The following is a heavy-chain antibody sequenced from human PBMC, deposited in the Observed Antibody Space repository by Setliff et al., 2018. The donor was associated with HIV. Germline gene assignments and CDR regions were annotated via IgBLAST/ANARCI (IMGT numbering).Heavy chain of an antibody. D-gene: IGHD3-3*01. CDR2: IFYSGIT. CDR1: GGSFTSRSYY. Sequence: SETLPLTCTVSGGSFTSRSYYWGWIRQPPGKGLEWIGSIFYSGITYYNPSLKSRVTISVDTSKNQFSLNLTSVTAADTAVYYCARSKTFYDFWGGYYTHGAFKIWGLGTMVTVSS. J-gene: IGHJ3*02. CDR3: ARSKTFYDFWGGYYTHGAFKI. V-gene: IGHV4-39*01.